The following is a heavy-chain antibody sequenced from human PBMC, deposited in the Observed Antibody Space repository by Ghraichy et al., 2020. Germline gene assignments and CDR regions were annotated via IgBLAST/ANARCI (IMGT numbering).Heavy chain of an antibody. CDR3: ARGRGGGIVVGPAALNFDT. Sequence: SETLSLTCTVSGGSVSSGSYYWSWIRQVPGKGLEWIGYIAFTGSVNFNPSLKSRVTISRDTSKNVFSLRLNSVTASDTAVYYCARGRGGGIVVGPAALNFDTRGQGTLVTVSS. CDR1: GGSVSSGSYY. J-gene: IGHJ4*02. CDR2: IAFTGSV. D-gene: IGHD2-15*01. V-gene: IGHV4-61*03.